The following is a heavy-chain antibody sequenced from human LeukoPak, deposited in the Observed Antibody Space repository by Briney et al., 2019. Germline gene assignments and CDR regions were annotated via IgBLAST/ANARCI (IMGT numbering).Heavy chain of an antibody. J-gene: IGHJ4*02. CDR1: GFTFSSYA. Sequence: PGGSLRLSCAASGFTFSSYAMHWVRQAPGKGLEWVAVISYDGSNKYYADSVKGRFTISRDNSKNTLYLQMNSLRAEDTAVYYCAKEMKVLVSYYFDHWGQGSLVTVSS. CDR2: ISYDGSNK. D-gene: IGHD2-15*01. V-gene: IGHV3-30*04. CDR3: AKEMKVLVSYYFDH.